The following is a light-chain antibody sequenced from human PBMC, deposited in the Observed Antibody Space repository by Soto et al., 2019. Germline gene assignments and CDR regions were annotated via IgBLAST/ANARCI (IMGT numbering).Light chain of an antibody. CDR1: NSDIGYYNY. V-gene: IGLV2-14*01. CDR2: EVT. J-gene: IGLJ1*01. Sequence: QSALTQPASLSGSPGQSITISCTGTNSDIGYYNYVSWYQQHPGKAPKLMIFEVTKRPSGDSNRFAGSKSGNTASLTISGLQAEDEAEYSCLSHTSSSTYVFGSGTKLTVL. CDR3: LSHTSSSTYV.